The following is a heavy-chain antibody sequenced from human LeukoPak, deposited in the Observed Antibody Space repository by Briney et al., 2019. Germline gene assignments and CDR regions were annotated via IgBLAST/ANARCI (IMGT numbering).Heavy chain of an antibody. CDR3: ARFDAAAAGTLGRYYYYYMDV. J-gene: IGHJ6*03. CDR1: GGTFSSYA. CDR2: IIPIFGTA. Sequence: GASVKVSCKASGGTFSSYAISWVRQAPGQGLEWMGGIIPIFGTANYAQKFQGRVTITADESTSTAYMELSSLRSEDTAVYYCARFDAAAAGTLGRYYYYYMDVWGKGTTVTVSS. V-gene: IGHV1-69*13. D-gene: IGHD6-13*01.